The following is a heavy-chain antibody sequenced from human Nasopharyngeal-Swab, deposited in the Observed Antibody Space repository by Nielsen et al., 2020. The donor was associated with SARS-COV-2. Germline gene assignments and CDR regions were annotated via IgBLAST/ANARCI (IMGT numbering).Heavy chain of an antibody. CDR1: GGTFSSYA. CDR2: IIPILGIA. Sequence: KVSCKASGGTFSSYAISWVRQAPGQGLEWMGGIIPILGIANYAQKFQGRVTITADKSTSTAYMELSSLRSEDTAVYYCARGPVEQSYFDYWGQGTLVTVSS. J-gene: IGHJ4*02. CDR3: ARGPVEQSYFDY. D-gene: IGHD1-26*01. V-gene: IGHV1-69*10.